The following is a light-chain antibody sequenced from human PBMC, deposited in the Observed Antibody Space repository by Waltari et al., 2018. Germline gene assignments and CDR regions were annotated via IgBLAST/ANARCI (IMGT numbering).Light chain of an antibody. CDR3: SSYVSSSTLEL. CDR2: DVS. J-gene: IGLJ2*01. Sequence: QSALTQPASVSGSPGQSITISCTGTRSDIGGYNYVPWYQQLPGRAPKLIIYDVSNRPSGVSNRFSGSKSGNTASLTISGLQGEDEADYYCSSYVSSSTLELFGGGTSLAVL. CDR1: RSDIGGYNY. V-gene: IGLV2-14*03.